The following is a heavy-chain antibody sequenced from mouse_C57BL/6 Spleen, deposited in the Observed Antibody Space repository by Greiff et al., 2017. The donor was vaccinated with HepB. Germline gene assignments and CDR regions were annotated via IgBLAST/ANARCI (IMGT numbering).Heavy chain of an antibody. V-gene: IGHV1-42*01. J-gene: IGHJ4*01. CDR3: ARYPYYYGSSYGHAMDY. CDR1: GYSFTGYY. D-gene: IGHD1-1*01. Sequence: VQLQQSGPELVKPGASVKISCKASGYSFTGYYMNWVKQSPEKSLEWIGEINPSTGGTTYNQKFKAKATLTVDKSSSTAYMQLKSLTSEDSAVYYCARYPYYYGSSYGHAMDYWGQGTSVTVSS. CDR2: INPSTGGT.